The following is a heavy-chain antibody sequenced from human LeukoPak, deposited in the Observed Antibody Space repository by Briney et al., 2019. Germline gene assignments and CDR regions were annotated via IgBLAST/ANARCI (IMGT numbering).Heavy chain of an antibody. D-gene: IGHD3-9*01. CDR2: ISYDGSNK. Sequence: PGRSLRLSCAASGFTFSSYGMHWVRQAPGKGLEWVAVISYDGSNKYYADSVKGRFTISRDNSKNTLYLQMNSLRAEDTAVYYCARHQNSAFLRYFDWLFDYWGQGTLVTVSS. CDR3: ARHQNSAFLRYFDWLFDY. J-gene: IGHJ4*02. V-gene: IGHV3-30*03. CDR1: GFTFSSYG.